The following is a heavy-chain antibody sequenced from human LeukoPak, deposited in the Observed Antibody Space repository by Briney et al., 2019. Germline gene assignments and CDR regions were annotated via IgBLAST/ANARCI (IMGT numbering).Heavy chain of an antibody. V-gene: IGHV3-23*01. J-gene: IGHJ4*02. Sequence: GGSLRLSCVASGFTFSDYAMNWVRQAPGKGLEWVPTISGGGGSTYYADSVKGRFTISRDNSKNTLYLQVNSLRAEDTAVYYCAKGGKWDVTPFDYWGQGTPVTVSS. D-gene: IGHD1-26*01. CDR2: ISGGGGST. CDR3: AKGGKWDVTPFDY. CDR1: GFTFSDYA.